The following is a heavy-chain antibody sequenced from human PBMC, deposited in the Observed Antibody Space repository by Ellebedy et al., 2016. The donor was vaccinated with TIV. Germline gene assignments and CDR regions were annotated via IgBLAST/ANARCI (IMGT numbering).Heavy chain of an antibody. J-gene: IGHJ4*02. CDR1: GFSLTATPTN. D-gene: IGHD6-19*01. V-gene: IGHV2-5*02. Sequence: SGPTLVKPTQTLTLTCSFSGFSLTATPTNVGWIRQPPGKALEWLALIYWDDDKSYRPSLKTRLTITKDTSKNQVVLTLTNVNPLDKATYNCAHKSNSLSVAGQMGTFDYWGQGILVTVSS. CDR3: AHKSNSLSVAGQMGTFDY. CDR2: IYWDDDK.